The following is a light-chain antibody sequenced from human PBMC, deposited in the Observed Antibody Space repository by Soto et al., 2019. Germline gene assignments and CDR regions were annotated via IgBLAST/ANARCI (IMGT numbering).Light chain of an antibody. CDR1: QDISHY. Sequence: DIQMTQSPSSLSASVGDTVTITFLASQDISHYLNWYQQKPGQAPRLLIYGASNRAAGIPDRFSGSGSGTDFTLTISRLAPEDFAVYYCHQYSSSPRTFGQGTKVDI. CDR3: HQYSSSPRT. J-gene: IGKJ1*01. V-gene: IGKV1-33*01. CDR2: GAS.